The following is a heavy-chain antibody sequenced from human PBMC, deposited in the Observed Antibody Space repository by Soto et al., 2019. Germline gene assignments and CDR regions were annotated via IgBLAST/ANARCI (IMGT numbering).Heavy chain of an antibody. J-gene: IGHJ3*02. V-gene: IGHV1-2*04. D-gene: IGHD2-21*02. CDR3: AINSSRGDRHFRDDAFDI. CDR2: INPNRGGK. CDR1: GYTFTGYY. Sequence: ASVKVSCKASGYTFTGYYMHWVRQAPGQGLEWMGWINPNRGGKNYAQKFQGWVTMTRDTTISTAYMELSRLRSDDTAVYYCAINSSRGDRHFRDDAFDIWGQGTMVTVSS.